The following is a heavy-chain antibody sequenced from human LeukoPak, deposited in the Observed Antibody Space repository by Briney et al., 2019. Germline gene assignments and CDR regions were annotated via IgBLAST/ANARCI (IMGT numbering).Heavy chain of an antibody. Sequence: ASVKVSCKASGYTFTSYYMHRVRQAPGQGLEWMGIINPSGGSTSYAQKFQGRVTMTRDMSTSTVYMELSRLRSDDTAVYYCARVLFYSSGNKTNRVDYWGQGTLVTVSS. D-gene: IGHD6-19*01. V-gene: IGHV1-46*01. CDR3: ARVLFYSSGNKTNRVDY. CDR1: GYTFTSYY. J-gene: IGHJ4*02. CDR2: INPSGGST.